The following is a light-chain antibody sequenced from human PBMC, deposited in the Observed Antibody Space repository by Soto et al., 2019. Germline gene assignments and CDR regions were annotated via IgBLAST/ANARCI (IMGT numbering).Light chain of an antibody. CDR1: QSVSSN. V-gene: IGKV3-15*01. Sequence: EIVMTQSPATLSVSPGERATLSCRARQSVSSNLAWYQQKPGQAPRLVIYGASTRATGIPARFSGSGSGTAFTITISSLQSEDFAVYYCQQYNNWPPWTFGQGTKVEIK. J-gene: IGKJ1*01. CDR3: QQYNNWPPWT. CDR2: GAS.